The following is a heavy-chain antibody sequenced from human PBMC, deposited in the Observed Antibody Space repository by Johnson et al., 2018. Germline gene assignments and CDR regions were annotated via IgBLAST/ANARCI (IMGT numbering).Heavy chain of an antibody. J-gene: IGHJ6*02. Sequence: VQLVESGGGVVQXGRSXRLXCAASGFTFSSYGMHWVRQAPGKGLEWVAVMWYDGSNKYYADSVKGRFPISRDNSKNKRYLQVKRLRAEDTAVYYCARVLSQYYYYYGMDVWGQGTTVTVSS. V-gene: IGHV3-33*01. CDR2: MWYDGSNK. CDR1: GFTFSSYG. CDR3: ARVLSQYYYYYGMDV.